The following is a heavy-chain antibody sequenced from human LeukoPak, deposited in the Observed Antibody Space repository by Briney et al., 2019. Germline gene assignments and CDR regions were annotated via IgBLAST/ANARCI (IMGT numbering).Heavy chain of an antibody. CDR1: GGSISSGGYY. CDR2: IYYSGST. CDR3: ARVAASSDGDYARYYYFDY. J-gene: IGHJ4*02. V-gene: IGHV4-31*03. D-gene: IGHD4-17*01. Sequence: SETLSLTCTVSGGSISSGGYYWSWIRQHPGKGLEWIGYIYYSGSTYYNPSLKSRVTISVDTSKNQFSLKLSSVTAADTAVHYCARVAASSDGDYARYYYFDYWGQGTLVTVSS.